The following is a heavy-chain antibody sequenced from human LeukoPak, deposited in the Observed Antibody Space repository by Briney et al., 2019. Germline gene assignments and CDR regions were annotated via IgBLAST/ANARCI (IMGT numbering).Heavy chain of an antibody. CDR3: ARAGGYCGRISCPYYFDY. J-gene: IGHJ4*02. D-gene: IGHD2-15*01. V-gene: IGHV1-18*01. CDR2: ISADNGNT. CDR1: GYTFTSYA. Sequence: ASVKVSCKASGYTFTSYAISWVRQAPGQGLEWMGWISADNGNTDYAQRFQGRVTMTTDTSTSTAYMELRSLRSDDTAVYYCARAGGYCGRISCPYYFDYWGQGSLVAVSS.